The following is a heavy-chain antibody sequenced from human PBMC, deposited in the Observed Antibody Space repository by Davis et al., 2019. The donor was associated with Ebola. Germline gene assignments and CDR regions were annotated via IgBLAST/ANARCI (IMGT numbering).Heavy chain of an antibody. CDR3: ARLRALTYYYYGMDV. J-gene: IGHJ6*02. CDR2: ISSSGSTI. D-gene: IGHD5-12*01. CDR1: GFTFSSYE. Sequence: PGGSLRLSCAASGFTFSSYEMNWVRQAPGKGLEWVSYISSSGSTIYYADSVKGRFTISRDNAKNSMYLQMNSLRAEGTAVYYCARLRALTYYYYGMDVWGQGTTVTVSS. V-gene: IGHV3-48*03.